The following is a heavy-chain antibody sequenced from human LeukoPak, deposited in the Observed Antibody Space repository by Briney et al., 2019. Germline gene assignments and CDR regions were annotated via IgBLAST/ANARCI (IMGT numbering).Heavy chain of an antibody. D-gene: IGHD3-22*01. Sequence: GGSLRLSCAASGFTFSSYAMHWVRQAPGKGLEWVAVISYDGSNKYYADSVKGRFTISRDNSKNTLYLQMNSLRAEDTAVYYCASAQGGYMYYFDYWGQGTLVTVSS. CDR1: GFTFSSYA. CDR2: ISYDGSNK. J-gene: IGHJ4*02. CDR3: ASAQGGYMYYFDY. V-gene: IGHV3-30*04.